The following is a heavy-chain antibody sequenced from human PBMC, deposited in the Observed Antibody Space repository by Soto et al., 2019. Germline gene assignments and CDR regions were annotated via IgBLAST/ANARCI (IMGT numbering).Heavy chain of an antibody. CDR3: AKGDYGGLIDY. CDR1: GFTFSSYG. J-gene: IGHJ4*02. Sequence: QVQLVESGGGVVQPGRSLRLSCAASGFTFSSYGMHWVRQAPGKGLEWVAVISYDGSNKYYADSVKGRFTISRDNSKNTLYLQMNSLRAEDTAVYYCAKGDYGGLIDYWGQGTLVTVSS. CDR2: ISYDGSNK. V-gene: IGHV3-30*18. D-gene: IGHD4-17*01.